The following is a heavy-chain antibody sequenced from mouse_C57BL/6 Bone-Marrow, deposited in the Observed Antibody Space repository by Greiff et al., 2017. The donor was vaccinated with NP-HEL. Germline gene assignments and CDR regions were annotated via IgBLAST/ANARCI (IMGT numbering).Heavy chain of an antibody. J-gene: IGHJ2*01. V-gene: IGHV1-19*01. Sequence: VQLQQSGPVLVKPGASVKMSCKASGFTFTDYYMNWVKQSHGKSLEWIGVINPYNGGTSYNKKFKGKATLTVDKSSSTAYMELNSLTSEDAAVYYCARGDPEDFDYWGQGTTLTVSS. CDR2: INPYNGGT. CDR1: GFTFTDYY. CDR3: ARGDPEDFDY. D-gene: IGHD2-13*01.